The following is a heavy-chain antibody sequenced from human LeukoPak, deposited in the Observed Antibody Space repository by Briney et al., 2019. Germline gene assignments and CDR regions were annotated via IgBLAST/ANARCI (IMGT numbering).Heavy chain of an antibody. V-gene: IGHV1-2*02. CDR3: ARDGNYYDSTNPDY. CDR1: GYTFTGYY. D-gene: IGHD3-22*01. J-gene: IGHJ4*02. CDR2: INPNSGGT. Sequence: GASVKVSCKASGYTFTGYYMHWVRQAPGQGFEWMGWINPNSGGTNYAQKFQGRVTMTRDTSISTAYMELSRLRSDDTAVYYCARDGNYYDSTNPDYWGQGTLVTVSS.